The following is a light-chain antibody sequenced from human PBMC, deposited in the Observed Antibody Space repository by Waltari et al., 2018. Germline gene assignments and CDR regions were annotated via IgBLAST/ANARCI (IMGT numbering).Light chain of an antibody. Sequence: QSVLTQSPSASGTPGQRVTISCSGSSSNIGANYVYWYQQFPGTAPRLLIYRSYQRPSGVPDRFSGSKSGTSASLAISGLRSEDEADYYCATWDDSLNAWVFGGGTSLTAL. CDR2: RSY. CDR1: SSNIGANY. CDR3: ATWDDSLNAWV. J-gene: IGLJ3*02. V-gene: IGLV1-47*01.